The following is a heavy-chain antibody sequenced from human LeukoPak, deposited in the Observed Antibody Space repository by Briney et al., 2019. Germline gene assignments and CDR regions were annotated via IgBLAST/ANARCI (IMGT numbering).Heavy chain of an antibody. J-gene: IGHJ5*02. CDR3: AKVRRITMVRGVWSWFDP. CDR2: IRYDGSNK. CDR1: GFTFSSYG. D-gene: IGHD3-10*01. V-gene: IGHV3-30*02. Sequence: PGGSLRLSCAASGFTFSSYGMHWVRQAPGKGLEWVAFIRYDGSNKYYADSVKGRFTISRDNSKNTLYLQMNSLRAEDTAVYYCAKVRRITMVRGVWSWFDPWGQGTLVTVSS.